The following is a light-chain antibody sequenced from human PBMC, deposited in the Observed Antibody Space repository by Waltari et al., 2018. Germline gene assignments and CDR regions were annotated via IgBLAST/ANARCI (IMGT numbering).Light chain of an antibody. CDR1: QGISSD. V-gene: IGKV1D-13*01. CDR3: QQFNNFPLT. CDR2: DAS. Sequence: AIQLTQSLSSLSASIGDRFPNPCRASQGISSDLAWYQQKPEKAPKLLIYDASSLESGVPSRFSGRGSGTDFTLTISSLQPEDYATYYCQQFNNFPLTFGGGTKVEIK. J-gene: IGKJ4*01.